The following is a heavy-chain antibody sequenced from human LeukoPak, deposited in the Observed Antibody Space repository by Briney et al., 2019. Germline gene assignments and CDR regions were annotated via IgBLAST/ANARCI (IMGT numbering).Heavy chain of an antibody. CDR3: ARAYIVVVVAATPGSVGSWFDP. V-gene: IGHV3-21*01. J-gene: IGHJ5*02. CDR1: GFTFSTYS. Sequence: GGSLRLSCAASGFTFSTYSINWVRQAPGKGLEWVSSISSSSSYIYFADSVKGRFTISRDNAKKSVYLQMNSLRAEDTAVYYCARAYIVVVVAATPGSVGSWFDPWGQGTLVTVSS. D-gene: IGHD2-15*01. CDR2: ISSSSSYI.